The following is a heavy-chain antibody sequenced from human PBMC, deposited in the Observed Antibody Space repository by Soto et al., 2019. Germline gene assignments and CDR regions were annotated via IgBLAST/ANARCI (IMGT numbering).Heavy chain of an antibody. Sequence: ASVKVSCKASGYTFTSYAMHWVRQAPGQRLEWMGWINAGNGNTKYSQKIQGRVTITRDTSASTAYMELSSLRSEDTAVYYCARREGYDFWSGPTYYFDYWGQGTLVTVSS. J-gene: IGHJ4*02. CDR3: ARREGYDFWSGPTYYFDY. V-gene: IGHV1-3*01. CDR1: GYTFTSYA. CDR2: INAGNGNT. D-gene: IGHD3-3*01.